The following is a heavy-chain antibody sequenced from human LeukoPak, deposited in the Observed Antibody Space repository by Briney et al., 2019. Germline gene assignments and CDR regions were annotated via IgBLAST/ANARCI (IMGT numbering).Heavy chain of an antibody. CDR1: GGTFSSYA. J-gene: IGHJ4*02. D-gene: IGHD5-12*01. CDR3: AISVDVDVVATIGSFDY. V-gene: IGHV1-69*13. CDR2: IIPIFGTA. Sequence: SVKVSCKASGGTFSSYAISWVRQAPGQGLEWRGGIIPIFGTANYAQKFQGRVTITADESTSTAYMELSSLRSEDTAVYYCAISVDVDVVATIGSFDYWGQGTLVTVSS.